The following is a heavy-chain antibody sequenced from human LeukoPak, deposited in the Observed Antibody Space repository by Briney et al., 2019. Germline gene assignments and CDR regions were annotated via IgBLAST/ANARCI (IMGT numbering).Heavy chain of an antibody. J-gene: IGHJ4*02. CDR2: IKHDGSEK. CDR1: GFTFSSYW. Sequence: GGSLRLSCAASGFTFSSYWMSWVRQAPGKGLEWVANIKHDGSEKYYVDSVKGRFTISRDNAKNSLYLQMNSLRAEDTAVYYCARVGDSRDGYNYAADFDYWGQGTLVTVSS. D-gene: IGHD5-24*01. CDR3: ARVGDSRDGYNYAADFDY. V-gene: IGHV3-7*01.